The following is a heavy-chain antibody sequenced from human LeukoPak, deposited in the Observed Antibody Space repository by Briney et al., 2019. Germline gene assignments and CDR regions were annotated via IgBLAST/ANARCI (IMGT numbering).Heavy chain of an antibody. CDR3: AKAMGWLADFDY. V-gene: IGHV3-23*01. J-gene: IGHJ4*02. D-gene: IGHD6-19*01. Sequence: SGGSLRLSCAASGFTFSSYAMSWVRQAPGKGLEWVSVISGSGGSTYYADSVKGRFTISRDNSKNTLYLQMNSLRAEDTAVYYCAKAMGWLADFDYWGQGTLVTVSS. CDR1: GFTFSSYA. CDR2: ISGSGGST.